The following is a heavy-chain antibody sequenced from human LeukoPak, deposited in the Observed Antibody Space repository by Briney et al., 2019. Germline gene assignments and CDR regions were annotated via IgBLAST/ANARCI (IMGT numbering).Heavy chain of an antibody. J-gene: IGHJ4*02. CDR3: ARGNDDILTGFYSDY. V-gene: IGHV1-2*02. D-gene: IGHD3-9*01. Sequence: AAVKVSCKASLYTFTGYYMHWVRQAPGQGLEGMGWINPNSGGTNSAQKFQGRVTLTRDTSISTAYMELSRLRSDDTAVYYCARGNDDILTGFYSDYWGQGTLVTVSS. CDR1: LYTFTGYY. CDR2: INPNSGGT.